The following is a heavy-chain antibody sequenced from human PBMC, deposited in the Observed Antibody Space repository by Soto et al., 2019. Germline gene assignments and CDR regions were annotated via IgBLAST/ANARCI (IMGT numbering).Heavy chain of an antibody. J-gene: IGHJ5*02. CDR3: AKGWFGELSGWFDP. V-gene: IGHV3-30*18. CDR1: GFTFSSYG. D-gene: IGHD3-10*01. CDR2: ISYDGSNK. Sequence: GGSLRLSCAASGFTFSSYGMHWVRQAPGKGLEWVAVISYDGSNKYYADSVKGRFTISRDNSKNTLYLQMNSLRAEDTAVYYCAKGWFGELSGWFDPWGQGTLVTVPQ.